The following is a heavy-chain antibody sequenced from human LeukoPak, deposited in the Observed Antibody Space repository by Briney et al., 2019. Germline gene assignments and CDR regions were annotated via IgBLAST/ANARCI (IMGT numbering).Heavy chain of an antibody. D-gene: IGHD4-17*01. CDR3: ARTHYGDYGGERYFDY. CDR1: CGSISSGGYS. J-gene: IGHJ4*02. V-gene: IGHV4-30-2*01. Sequence: PSETLSLTCAVSCGSISSGGYSWSWIRQPPGKGMEWIGYIYHSGSTYYNPSLKSRVTISVDRSKNQFSLKLSSVTAADTAVYYCARTHYGDYGGERYFDYWGQGTLVTVSS. CDR2: IYHSGST.